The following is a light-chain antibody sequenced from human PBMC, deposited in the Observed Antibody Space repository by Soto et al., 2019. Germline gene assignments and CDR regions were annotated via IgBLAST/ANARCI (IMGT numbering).Light chain of an antibody. CDR3: RSYTSINSYV. V-gene: IGLV2-14*03. Sequence: QSVTTTTASLSRYPGPSITISCTANSSDVGGYNYVSWYQQHPGKAPKLMIYYVSHRPSGVSNRFSGSKSGNTASLTISGLQAEDEADYYCRSYTSINSYVFGTGTKVTGL. CDR2: YVS. J-gene: IGLJ1*01. CDR1: SSDVGGYNY.